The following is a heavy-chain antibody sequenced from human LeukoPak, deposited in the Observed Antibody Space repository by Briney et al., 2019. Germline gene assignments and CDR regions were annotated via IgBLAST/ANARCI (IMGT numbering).Heavy chain of an antibody. Sequence: GGSLRLSCAASGFTFSDAWMTWVRQAPGKGLEWVGQIKKKRDGGATDYAAPVKGRFTISRDDSKATVYLLMNSLRAEDTAVYYCARVGKSCSGGSCYPQYYYYGMDVWGQGTTVTVSS. D-gene: IGHD2-15*01. CDR3: ARVGKSCSGGSCYPQYYYYGMDV. J-gene: IGHJ6*02. CDR1: GFTFSDAW. CDR2: IKKKRDGGAT. V-gene: IGHV3-15*01.